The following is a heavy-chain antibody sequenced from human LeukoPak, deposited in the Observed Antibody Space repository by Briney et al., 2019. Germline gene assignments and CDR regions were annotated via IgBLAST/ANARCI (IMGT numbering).Heavy chain of an antibody. CDR2: ISWNSGSI. CDR3: AKDMGPILTGYTVAFDI. D-gene: IGHD3-9*01. Sequence: GGSLRLSCAASGFTFDDYAMRWVRQAPGKGLEWVSGISWNSGSIGYADSVKGRFTISRDNAKNSLYLQMNSLRAEDTALYYCAKDMGPILTGYTVAFDIWGQGTMITVSS. CDR1: GFTFDDYA. V-gene: IGHV3-9*01. J-gene: IGHJ3*02.